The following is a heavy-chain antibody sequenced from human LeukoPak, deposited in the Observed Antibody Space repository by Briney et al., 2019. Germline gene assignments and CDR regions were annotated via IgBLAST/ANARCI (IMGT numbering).Heavy chain of an antibody. D-gene: IGHD2-8*01. CDR2: ISDSGGST. V-gene: IGHV3-23*01. CDR1: GFTFSSYA. J-gene: IGHJ4*02. Sequence: GGSLRLSCAASGFTFSSYAMSWVRQAPGKGLEWVSAISDSGGSTYDADSVKGRFAISRDNSKNTLYLQMNSLRAEDTAVYYCAKDTSIGRYCTNGVCSPFDYWGQGTLVTVSS. CDR3: AKDTSIGRYCTNGVCSPFDY.